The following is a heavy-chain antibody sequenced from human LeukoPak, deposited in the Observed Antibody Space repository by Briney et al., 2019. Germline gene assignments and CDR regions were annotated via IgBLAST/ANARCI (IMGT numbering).Heavy chain of an antibody. CDR3: ARDGQWLVPLYYYYMDV. CDR1: GFTFSSYW. V-gene: IGHV3-74*01. CDR2: INSDGSST. D-gene: IGHD6-19*01. Sequence: PGGSLRLSCAASGFTFSSYWMHWVRQAPGKGLVWFSRINSDGSSTSYADSVKGRFTISRDNAKNTLYLQMNSLRAEDTAVYYCARDGQWLVPLYYYYMDVWGKGTTVTVSS. J-gene: IGHJ6*03.